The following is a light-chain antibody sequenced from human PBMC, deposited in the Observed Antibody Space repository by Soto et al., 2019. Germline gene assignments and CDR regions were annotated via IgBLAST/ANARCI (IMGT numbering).Light chain of an antibody. Sequence: EVVLTQSPATLSLSPGERATLSCRASQTIRSNFLTWYQQKPGQAPRLLIYTASTRAAGIPERISGSGSGTDFTLTISRLEPEDFAVYYCQHYDSSAGHTFGQGTKLQIK. V-gene: IGKV3-20*01. CDR3: QHYDSSAGHT. CDR1: QTIRSNF. J-gene: IGKJ2*01. CDR2: TAS.